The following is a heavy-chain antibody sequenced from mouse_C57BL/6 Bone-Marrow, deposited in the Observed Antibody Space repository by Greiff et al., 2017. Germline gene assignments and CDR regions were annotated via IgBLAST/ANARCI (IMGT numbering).Heavy chain of an antibody. J-gene: IGHJ2*01. Sequence: EVKLMESGPGLVKPSQSLSLTCSVTGYSITSGYCWNWIRQFPGNKLEWMGYISYDGSNNSNPSLKNRISITRDTSKNQFFLKLNSVTTADTATYYCARERLTGTFYFDYWGQGTTLTVSS. CDR3: ARERLTGTFYFDY. CDR2: ISYDGSN. V-gene: IGHV3-6*01. CDR1: GYSITSGYC. D-gene: IGHD4-1*01.